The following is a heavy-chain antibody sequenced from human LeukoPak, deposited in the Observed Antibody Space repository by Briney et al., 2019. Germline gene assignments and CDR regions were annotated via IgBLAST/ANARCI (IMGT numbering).Heavy chain of an antibody. J-gene: IGHJ4*02. CDR3: ARGPWIQLLYYFDY. D-gene: IGHD5-18*01. Sequence: GGSLRLSCAASGFTFSDYYMSWIRQAPGKGLEWVSYISSSSSTIYYADSVKGRFTISRDNAKNSLYLQMNSLRAEDTAVYYCARGPWIQLLYYFDYWGQGTLVTVSS. CDR2: ISSSSSTI. CDR1: GFTFSDYY. V-gene: IGHV3-11*04.